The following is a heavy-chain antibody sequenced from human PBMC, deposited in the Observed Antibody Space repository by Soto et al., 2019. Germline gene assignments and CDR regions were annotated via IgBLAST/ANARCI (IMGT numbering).Heavy chain of an antibody. CDR3: ATLGGEYSSSPMEGY. CDR2: IYYSGST. CDR1: GGSISSSSYY. D-gene: IGHD6-6*01. J-gene: IGHJ4*02. V-gene: IGHV4-39*01. Sequence: SETLSLTCTVSGGSISSSSYYWGWIRQPPGKGLEWIGSIYYSGSTYYNPSLKSRVTISVDTSKNQFSLKLSSVTAADTAGDYCATLGGEYSSSPMEGYWGQGTLVTVSS.